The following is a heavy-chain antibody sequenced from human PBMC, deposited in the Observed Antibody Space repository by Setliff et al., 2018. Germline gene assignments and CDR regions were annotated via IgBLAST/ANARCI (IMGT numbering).Heavy chain of an antibody. Sequence: SETLSLTCTVSGGSISSYYWSWIRQPAGKGLEWIGPIYIGGSANYNPSLKSRVTMSIDTSKNQFSLKLNSVTAADMAVYYCAREQWLDPPGYYYMDVWAKGTTVTVS. D-gene: IGHD6-19*01. J-gene: IGHJ6*03. CDR2: IYIGGSA. CDR3: AREQWLDPPGYYYMDV. V-gene: IGHV4-4*07. CDR1: GGSISSYY.